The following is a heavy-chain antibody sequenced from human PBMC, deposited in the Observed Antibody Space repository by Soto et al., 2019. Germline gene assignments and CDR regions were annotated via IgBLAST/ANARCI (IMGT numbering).Heavy chain of an antibody. Sequence: SCKASGYTFSSYGMHWVRQAPGKGLEWVALISYDGNYKYYADSVKGRFTISRDNSKNTLYLQMNSLRAEDTALYYCAKRLTYDYGPFDYWGQGTLVTVSS. CDR3: AKRLTYDYGPFDY. J-gene: IGHJ4*02. D-gene: IGHD4-17*01. CDR1: GYTFSSYG. CDR2: ISYDGNYK. V-gene: IGHV3-30*18.